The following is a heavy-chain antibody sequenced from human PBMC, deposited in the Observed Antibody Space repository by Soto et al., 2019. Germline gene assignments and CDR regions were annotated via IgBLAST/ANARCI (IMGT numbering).Heavy chain of an antibody. Sequence: QVQLVESGGGVVQPGRSLRLSCAASGFTFSSYGMHWVRQAPGKGLEWVAVISYDGSNKYYADSVKGRFTISRDNSKNTPYLQINSLRAEDMAVYYCARQPANYYDSSGYIDYWGQGTLVIVSS. CDR3: ARQPANYYDSSGYIDY. D-gene: IGHD3-22*01. J-gene: IGHJ4*02. CDR1: GFTFSSYG. V-gene: IGHV3-30*03. CDR2: ISYDGSNK.